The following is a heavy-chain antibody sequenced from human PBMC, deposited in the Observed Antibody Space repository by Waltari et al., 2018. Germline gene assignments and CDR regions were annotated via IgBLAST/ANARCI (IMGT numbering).Heavy chain of an antibody. Sequence: QVQLVQSGAEVKKPGASVKVSCKASGYTFTSYYMHWVRQAPGQGLEWMGIINPSGGSTSYAQKFQGRVTITADKSTSTAYMELSSLRSEDTAVYYCARDGSGSYDYWGQGTLVTVSS. D-gene: IGHD1-26*01. CDR2: INPSGGST. CDR1: GYTFTSYY. J-gene: IGHJ4*02. V-gene: IGHV1-46*01. CDR3: ARDGSGSYDY.